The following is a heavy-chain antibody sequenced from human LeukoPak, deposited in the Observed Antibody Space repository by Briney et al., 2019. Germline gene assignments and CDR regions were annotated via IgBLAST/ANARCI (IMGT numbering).Heavy chain of an antibody. J-gene: IGHJ4*02. Sequence: PGRSLRLSCAASGFTFSNYGMHWVRQAPGKGLEWVAVISYDESDKYYADSVKGRFTISRDNSKNTLYLQMNSLRAEDTAVYYCATGGYCSGGSCYVIDYWGQGTLVTVSS. CDR2: ISYDESDK. CDR1: GFTFSNYG. CDR3: ATGGYCSGGSCYVIDY. D-gene: IGHD2-15*01. V-gene: IGHV3-30*03.